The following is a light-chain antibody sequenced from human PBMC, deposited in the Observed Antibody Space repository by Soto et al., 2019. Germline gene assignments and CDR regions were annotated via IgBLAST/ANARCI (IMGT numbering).Light chain of an antibody. CDR1: QRVRDY. Sequence: DIQMTQSPSSLSASVGDSVTLTCQASQRVRDYVNWYQQRPGKAPSLLIYAASTLHSGVPSRFSGSGSGTFFTLTINGLQPEDFATYYCQQSYMTPRIFGQGTKVDIK. CDR2: AAS. J-gene: IGKJ1*01. CDR3: QQSYMTPRI. V-gene: IGKV1-39*01.